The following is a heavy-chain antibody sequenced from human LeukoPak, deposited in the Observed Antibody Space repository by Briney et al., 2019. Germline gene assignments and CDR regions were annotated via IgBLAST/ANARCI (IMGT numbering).Heavy chain of an antibody. Sequence: SQTLSLTCTVSSGSVSSGDYFWSWIRQPAGKGLEWIGRIYSSGATTSNPSLKSRLTISMDTSKNQFSLKMTSVTAADTAVYYCARGLYNSGSFMFDSWGQGTLFTVSS. CDR2: IYSSGAT. CDR3: ARGLYNSGSFMFDS. V-gene: IGHV4-61*02. D-gene: IGHD3-10*01. J-gene: IGHJ4*02. CDR1: SGSVSSGDYF.